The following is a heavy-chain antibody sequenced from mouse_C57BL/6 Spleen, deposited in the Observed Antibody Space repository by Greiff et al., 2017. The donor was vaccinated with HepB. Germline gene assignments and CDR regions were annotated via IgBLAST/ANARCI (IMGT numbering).Heavy chain of an antibody. J-gene: IGHJ3*01. CDR2: IDPSDSYT. D-gene: IGHD1-1*01. CDR1: GYTFTSYW. Sequence: QVQLQQPGAELVKPGASVKLSCKASGYTFTSYWMQWVKQRPGQGLEWIGEIDPSDSYTNYNQKFKGKATLTVDTSSSTAYMQLSSLTSEDSAVYYCARDYYGSRRDWFAYWGQGTLVTVSA. CDR3: ARDYYGSRRDWFAY. V-gene: IGHV1-50*01.